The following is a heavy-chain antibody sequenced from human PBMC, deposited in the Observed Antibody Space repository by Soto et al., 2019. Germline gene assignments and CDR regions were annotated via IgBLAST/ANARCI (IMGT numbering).Heavy chain of an antibody. D-gene: IGHD3-3*01. Sequence: GSLRLSCAASGFTFGSYWMSWVRQAPGKGLEWVANIKQDGSEKYYVDSVKGRFTISRDNAKNSLYLQMNSLRAEDTAVYYCARERDFWSGLFDYWGQGTLVTVSS. V-gene: IGHV3-7*01. J-gene: IGHJ4*02. CDR1: GFTFGSYW. CDR3: ARERDFWSGLFDY. CDR2: IKQDGSEK.